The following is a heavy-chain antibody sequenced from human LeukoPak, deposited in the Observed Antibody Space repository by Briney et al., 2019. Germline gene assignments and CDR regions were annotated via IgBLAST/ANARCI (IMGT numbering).Heavy chain of an antibody. V-gene: IGHV4-34*01. CDR1: GGSFSGYY. J-gene: IGHJ6*02. Sequence: SETLSLTCAVYGGSFSGYYWSWIRQPPGKGLEWIGEINHSGSTSYNPPLKSRVTISVDTSKNEFSLKLTSVTAADTAVYYCATRLQAMYYYYGMDVWGQGTTVTVSS. CDR2: INHSGST. CDR3: ATRLQAMYYYYGMDV. D-gene: IGHD4-11*01.